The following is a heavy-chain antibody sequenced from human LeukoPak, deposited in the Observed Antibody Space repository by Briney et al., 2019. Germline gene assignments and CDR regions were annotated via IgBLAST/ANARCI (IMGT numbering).Heavy chain of an antibody. V-gene: IGHV4-34*01. D-gene: IGHD2-8*01. J-gene: IGHJ5*02. CDR2: INHSGST. CDR1: GGSFSGYY. CDR3: ARLNGNWFDP. Sequence: SSETQSLTCAVYGGSFSGYYWSWIRQPPGKGLEWIGEINHSGSTNYNPSLKSRVTISVDTSKNQFSLKLSSVTAADTAVYYCARLNGNWFDPWGQGTLVTVSS.